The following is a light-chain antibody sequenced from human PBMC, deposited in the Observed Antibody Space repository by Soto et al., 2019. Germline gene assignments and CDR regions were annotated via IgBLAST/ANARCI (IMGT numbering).Light chain of an antibody. CDR1: QTIAGSF. Sequence: ENVLTQSPDTLSLSPGERATLSCRASQTIAGSFLAWYQQKPGQAPRLLIYGSSSRASGIPDRFSGSGSGTDFTLTISRLEPEDFSIYYCQQYSRSPYNFGQGTKLEIK. J-gene: IGKJ2*01. CDR3: QQYSRSPYN. CDR2: GSS. V-gene: IGKV3-20*01.